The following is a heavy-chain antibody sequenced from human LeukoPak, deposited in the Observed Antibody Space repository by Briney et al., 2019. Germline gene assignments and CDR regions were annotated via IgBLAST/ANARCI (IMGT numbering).Heavy chain of an antibody. CDR1: GGSISSSSYY. CDR3: ASFPKYYYGSGSLENDY. CDR2: IYYSGST. Sequence: SETLSLTCTVSGGSISSSSYYWGWIRQPPGKGLEWIGSIYYSGSTYYNPSLKSRVTISVDTSKNQFSLKLSSVTAADTAVYYCASFPKYYYGSGSLENDYWGQGTLVTVSS. J-gene: IGHJ4*02. D-gene: IGHD3-10*01. V-gene: IGHV4-39*07.